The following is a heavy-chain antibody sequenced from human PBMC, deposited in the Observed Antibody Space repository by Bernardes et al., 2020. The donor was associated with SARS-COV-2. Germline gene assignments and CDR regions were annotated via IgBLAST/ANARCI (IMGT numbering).Heavy chain of an antibody. CDR3: AATPRHSGYDAYYYYGMDV. J-gene: IGHJ6*02. V-gene: IGHV1-58*02. Sequence: SVKVSCKASGFTFTTPAMQWVRQARGQRLEWILWIVVGSVNTNYSQMFQEIATITRDMSTSTAYIELRSLRSEDTAVYYCAATPRHSGYDAYYYYGMDVWGQGTTVTVSS. D-gene: IGHD5-12*01. CDR1: GFTFTTPA. CDR2: IVVGSVNT.